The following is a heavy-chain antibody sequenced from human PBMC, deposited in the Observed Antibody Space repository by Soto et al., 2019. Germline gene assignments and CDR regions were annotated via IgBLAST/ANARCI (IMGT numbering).Heavy chain of an antibody. CDR1: GYTFTSYG. V-gene: IGHV1-18*04. CDR3: ARGVRSSTYFDGFDY. D-gene: IGHD3-9*01. Sequence: ASVKVSCKASGYTFTSYGISWVRQAPGQGLEWMGWISAYSGNTNYAQKLQGRVTMTTDTSTSTAYMELRSLRSDDTAVYYCARGVRSSTYFDGFDYWGQGTLVTVSS. J-gene: IGHJ4*02. CDR2: ISAYSGNT.